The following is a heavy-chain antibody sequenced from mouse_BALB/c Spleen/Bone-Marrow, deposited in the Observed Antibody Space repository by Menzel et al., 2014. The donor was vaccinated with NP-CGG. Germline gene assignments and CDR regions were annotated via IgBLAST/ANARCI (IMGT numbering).Heavy chain of an antibody. J-gene: IGHJ2*01. CDR3: ARDMGGLLFDY. Sequence: EVKLMDSGGGLVQPGGSLRLSCATSGFTFTDYYMNWVRQPPGKALEWLGFIRNKANGYTTEYSASVKGRFTISRDNSQSILYLQMNTLRAEDSATYYCARDMGGLLFDYWGQGTTLTVSS. D-gene: IGHD2-3*01. CDR1: GFTFTDYY. V-gene: IGHV7-3*02. CDR2: IRNKANGYTT.